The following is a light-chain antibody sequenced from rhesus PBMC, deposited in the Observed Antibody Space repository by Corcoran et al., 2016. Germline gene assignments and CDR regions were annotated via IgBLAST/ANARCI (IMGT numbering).Light chain of an antibody. CDR2: DVS. CDR1: QSLLHSGGKTS. V-gene: IGKV2-104*02. Sequence: DIVMTQTPLSLPVTPGEPASISCTSSQSLLHSGGKTSLYWYLQKPGQSPQLLIYDVSNRASGVPDRFSGSGSGTDFTLKISRGEAEDVGVYYCMQAIQLPLTFGGGTKVEIK. J-gene: IGKJ4*01. CDR3: MQAIQLPLT.